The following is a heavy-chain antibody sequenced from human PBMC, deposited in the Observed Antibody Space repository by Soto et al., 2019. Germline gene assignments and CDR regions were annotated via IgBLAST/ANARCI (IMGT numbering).Heavy chain of an antibody. CDR3: TRDKRVCGVVISYYGMDV. CDR1: GFTFGDYA. D-gene: IGHD3-3*01. J-gene: IGHJ6*02. Sequence: GGSLRLSCTASGFTFGDYAMSWFRQAPGKGLEWVGFIRSKAYGGTTEYAASVKGRFTISRDDSKSIAYLHMHSLKTEDTAVYYCTRDKRVCGVVISYYGMDVWGQGTTVTVSS. CDR2: IRSKAYGGTT. V-gene: IGHV3-49*03.